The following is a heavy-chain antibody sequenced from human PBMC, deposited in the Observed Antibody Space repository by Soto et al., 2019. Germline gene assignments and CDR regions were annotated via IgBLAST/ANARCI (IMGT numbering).Heavy chain of an antibody. CDR2: IYYSGST. V-gene: IGHV4-59*12. Sequence: SETLSLTCTVSGGSISSYYWSWIRQPPGKGLEWIGYIYYSGSTYYNPSLKSRVTISVDTSKNQFSLKLSSVTAADTAVYYCARAYGNYFDYWGQGTLVTXSS. CDR1: GGSISSYY. J-gene: IGHJ4*02. D-gene: IGHD3-10*01. CDR3: ARAYGNYFDY.